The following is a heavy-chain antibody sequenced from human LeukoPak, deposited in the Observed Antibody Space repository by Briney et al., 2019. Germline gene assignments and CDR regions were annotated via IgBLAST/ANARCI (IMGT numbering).Heavy chain of an antibody. V-gene: IGHV3-64*04. CDR3: AKRGPIYSSTPGNYFDY. D-gene: IGHD3-10*01. Sequence: GGSLRLSCSASGFTFNRFYLHWVRQAPGKGLEFVSHISSNGATTYYADSVRGRFTISRDNSKNTLYLQMKALRDEDTATYYCAKRGPIYSSTPGNYFDYWGQGTLVTVSS. CDR1: GFTFNRFY. CDR2: ISSNGATT. J-gene: IGHJ4*02.